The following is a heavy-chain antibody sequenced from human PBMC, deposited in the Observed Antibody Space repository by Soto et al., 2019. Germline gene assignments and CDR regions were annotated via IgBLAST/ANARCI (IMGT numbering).Heavy chain of an antibody. D-gene: IGHD3-10*01. Sequence: PGGSLRLSCEVSEITLSNFEMNWLRQAPGKGLEWVSYISSSGTTIYYADSVKGRFTISRDNAKNSLYLQMNSLRAEDTAVYYCAVDYSGSGSYFFWGQGTLVTVSS. CDR1: EITLSNFE. V-gene: IGHV3-48*03. J-gene: IGHJ4*02. CDR2: ISSSGTTI. CDR3: AVDYSGSGSYFF.